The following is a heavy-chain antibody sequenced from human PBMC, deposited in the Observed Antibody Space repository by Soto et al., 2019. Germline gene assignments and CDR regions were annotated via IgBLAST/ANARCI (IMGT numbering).Heavy chain of an antibody. CDR2: MNPNSGNT. CDR1: GYTFTSYD. Sequence: QVQLVQSGAEVKKPGASVKVSCKASGYTFTSYDINWVRQATGQGLEWMGWMNPNSGNTGYAQKFQGRVTMTTNTSISTAYMELSSLRSEDTAVYYCAIGGYDRYYYGMDVWGQGTTVTVSS. J-gene: IGHJ6*02. CDR3: AIGGYDRYYYGMDV. V-gene: IGHV1-8*01. D-gene: IGHD5-12*01.